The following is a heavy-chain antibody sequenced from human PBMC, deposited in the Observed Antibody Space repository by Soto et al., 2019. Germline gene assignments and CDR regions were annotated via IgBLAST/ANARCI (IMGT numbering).Heavy chain of an antibody. CDR1: GFTFRSYV. D-gene: IGHD3-16*01. Sequence: QVHLVESGGGVVQPGTSLRLSCVGSGFTFRSYVIHWVRQAPGKGLEWVALTSYDGSNKYYDDSVKGRFTISRDNSRNTVALQMDNLRLEDTALYYCARWGTTGGLDVWGQGTLVSVSS. CDR3: ARWGTTGGLDV. V-gene: IGHV3-30*19. J-gene: IGHJ4*02. CDR2: TSYDGSNK.